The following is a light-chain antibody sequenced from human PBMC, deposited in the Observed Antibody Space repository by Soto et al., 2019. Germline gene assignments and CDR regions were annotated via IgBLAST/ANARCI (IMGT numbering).Light chain of an antibody. Sequence: PLTQSPSSLSASVGDKITITCRPSRDIDSYVAWYQQKPGRAPQLLIYAASTLRSGVPSRFSGGGSATEFTLTISRLQPDDVATYFCQHVASYPITFGGGTKVEIK. CDR2: AAS. V-gene: IGKV1-9*01. CDR1: RDIDSY. J-gene: IGKJ4*01. CDR3: QHVASYPIT.